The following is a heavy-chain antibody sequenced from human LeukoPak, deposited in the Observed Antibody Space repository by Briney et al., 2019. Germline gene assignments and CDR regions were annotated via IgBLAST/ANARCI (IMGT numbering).Heavy chain of an antibody. D-gene: IGHD2-2*02. J-gene: IGHJ6*03. CDR2: IYTSGST. V-gene: IGHV4-61*02. CDR3: ARDVSRYCSSTSCYRPYYYMDV. CDR1: GGSISSGSYY. Sequence: SETLSLTCTVSGGSISSGSYYWSWIRQPAGKGLEWIGRIYTSGSTNYNPSLKSRVTISVDTSKNQFSLKLSSVTAADTAVYNCARDVSRYCSSTSCYRPYYYMDVWGKGTTVTVSS.